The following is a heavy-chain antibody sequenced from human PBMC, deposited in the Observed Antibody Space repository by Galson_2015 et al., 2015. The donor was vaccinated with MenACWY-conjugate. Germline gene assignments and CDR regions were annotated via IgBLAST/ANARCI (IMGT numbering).Heavy chain of an antibody. V-gene: IGHV5-51*01. CDR3: ARHPPGGRGMDV. CDR2: IDPVNSNI. Sequence: QSGAEVKQPGESLKISCKGSGYYFTSYWIAWARQIPGKGLEWVGLIDPVNSNIRYSPSFQGQVTISADESISTAYLQWSSLKASDTATYYCARHPPGGRGMDVWGRGTTVTVSS. CDR1: GYYFTSYW. D-gene: IGHD1-26*01. J-gene: IGHJ6*02.